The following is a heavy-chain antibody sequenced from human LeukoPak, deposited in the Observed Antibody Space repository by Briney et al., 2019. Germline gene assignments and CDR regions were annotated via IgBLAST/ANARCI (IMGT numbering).Heavy chain of an antibody. CDR3: IRDFRSADL. V-gene: IGHV3-74*01. CDR2: IYVDGRTT. CDR1: GFTFSSYA. Sequence: GGSLRLSCAASGFTFSSYAMSWVRQPPGKGLVWVSRIYVDGRTTNYADSVKGRFTISRDNAKNTVYLEMNSLSVGDTATYYCIRDFRSADLWGQGTLVTVTS. J-gene: IGHJ5*02.